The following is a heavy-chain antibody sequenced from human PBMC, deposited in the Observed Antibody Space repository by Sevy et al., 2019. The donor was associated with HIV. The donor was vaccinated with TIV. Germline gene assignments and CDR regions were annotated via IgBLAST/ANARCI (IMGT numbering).Heavy chain of an antibody. J-gene: IGHJ5*02. CDR1: GGSISSYY. V-gene: IGHV4-59*13. CDR2: IYYSGST. CDR3: ARDKNYYDSSGYYRQTGFDP. Sequence: SETLSLTCTVSGGSISSYYWSWIRQPPGKGLEWIGYIYYSGSTNYNPSLKSRVTISVDTSKNQFSLKLSSVTAADTAVYYCARDKNYYDSSGYYRQTGFDPWGQGTLVTVSS. D-gene: IGHD3-22*01.